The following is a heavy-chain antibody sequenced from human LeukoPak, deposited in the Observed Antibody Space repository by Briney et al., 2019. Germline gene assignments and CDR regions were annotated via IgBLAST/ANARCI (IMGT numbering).Heavy chain of an antibody. J-gene: IGHJ4*02. V-gene: IGHV3-48*01. CDR1: GFTFSSYS. CDR3: ASRKQWDMIDY. CDR2: ISSSSSTI. Sequence: GGSLRLSCAASGFTFSSYSMNWGRQAPGKGLEWVSYISSSSSTIYYADSVKGRLTISRDNAKNSLYLQINSLRAEDTAVYYCASRKQWDMIDYWGQGTLVTVSS. D-gene: IGHD2-15*01.